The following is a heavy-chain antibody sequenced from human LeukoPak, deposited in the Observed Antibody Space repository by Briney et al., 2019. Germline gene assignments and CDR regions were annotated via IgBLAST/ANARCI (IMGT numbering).Heavy chain of an antibody. CDR2: FDPEDGET. D-gene: IGHD3-3*01. J-gene: IGHJ4*02. Sequence: GASVKVSCKVSGYTLTELSMHWVRLAPGKGREWMGGFDPEDGETIYAQKFQGRVTMTEDTSTDTAYMELSSLRSEDTAVYYCATYYDFWSGYFDWGQGTLVTVSS. CDR1: GYTLTELS. V-gene: IGHV1-24*01. CDR3: ATYYDFWSGYFD.